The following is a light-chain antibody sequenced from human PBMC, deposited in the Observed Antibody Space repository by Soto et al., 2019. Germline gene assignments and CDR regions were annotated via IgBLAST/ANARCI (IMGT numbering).Light chain of an antibody. CDR1: QSLLHSNGYYY. V-gene: IGKV2-28*01. J-gene: IGKJ4*01. CDR2: LGS. CDR3: MQGLQTPT. Sequence: MTQSPLSLPVTPGEPASISCRSSQSLLHSNGYYYLDWYLQKPGQSPQLLIYLGSNRASGIPDRFSGSGSGTDFTLKISRVEADDIGVYYCMQGLQTPTFGGGTKVEIK.